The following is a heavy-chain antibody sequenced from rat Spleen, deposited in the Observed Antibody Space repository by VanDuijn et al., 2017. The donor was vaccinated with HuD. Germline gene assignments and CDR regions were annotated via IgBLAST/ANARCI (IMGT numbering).Heavy chain of an antibody. Sequence: EVQLVESGGGLVQPGRSLKLSCAASGFTFSNYYMAWVRQAPTKGLEWVAYISYDGSSTYYRDSVKGRFTISRDNAKSTLYLQMDSLRSEDTATYYCARHNSGYGYFDYWGQGVMVTVSS. V-gene: IGHV5-7*01. D-gene: IGHD4-3*01. J-gene: IGHJ2*01. CDR1: GFTFSNYY. CDR3: ARHNSGYGYFDY. CDR2: ISYDGSST.